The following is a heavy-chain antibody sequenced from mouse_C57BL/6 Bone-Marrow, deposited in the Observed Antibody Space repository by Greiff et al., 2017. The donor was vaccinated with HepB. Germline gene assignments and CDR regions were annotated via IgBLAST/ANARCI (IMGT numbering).Heavy chain of an antibody. J-gene: IGHJ4*01. V-gene: IGHV1-42*01. CDR3: ARGNLRGYAMDY. Sequence: EVKLVESGPELVKPGASVKISCKASGYSFTGYYMNWVKQSPEKSLEWIGEINPSTGGTTYNQKFKAKATLTVDKSSSTAYMQLKSLTSEDSAVYYCARGNLRGYAMDYWGQGTSVTVSS. CDR2: INPSTGGT. CDR1: GYSFTGYY. D-gene: IGHD2-1*01.